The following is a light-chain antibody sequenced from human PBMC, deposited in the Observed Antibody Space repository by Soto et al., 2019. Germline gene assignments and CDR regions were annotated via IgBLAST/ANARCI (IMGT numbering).Light chain of an antibody. V-gene: IGLV3-9*01. CDR2: RDS. Sequence: SYELTQPLSVSVALGQTARITCGGNNIGSKNVHWYQQKPGQAPVLAIYRDSNRPSGIPERFSGSNSGNTATLTISRAQAGDEADYYCQVWDSSTGVFGGGTKLTVL. J-gene: IGLJ3*02. CDR3: QVWDSSTGV. CDR1: NIGSKN.